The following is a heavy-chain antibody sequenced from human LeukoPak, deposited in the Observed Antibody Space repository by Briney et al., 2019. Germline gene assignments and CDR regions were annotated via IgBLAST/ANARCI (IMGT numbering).Heavy chain of an antibody. CDR3: SRDRRTWFDR. V-gene: IGHV3-74*01. J-gene: IGHJ5*02. CDR1: GFTFSSYW. CDR2: ITSDGSDT. Sequence: PGGSLRLSCAASGFTFSSYWMHWVRQVPGKGLVWVSRITSDGSDTIYADSVKGRFTISRDNAKNTLYLQMNSLRAEDTALYYCSRDRRTWFDRWGQGTLVTVSS.